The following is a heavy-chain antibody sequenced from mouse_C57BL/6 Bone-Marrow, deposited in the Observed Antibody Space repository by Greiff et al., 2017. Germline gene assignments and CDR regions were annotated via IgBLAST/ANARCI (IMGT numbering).Heavy chain of an antibody. D-gene: IGHD1-1*01. CDR1: GYTFTSYG. J-gene: IGHJ3*01. CDR2: IYPTSGNT. CDR3: VYSSSSSY. Sequence: VKLMESGAELARPGASVKLSCKASGYTFTSYGISWVKQRTGQGLEWIGEIYPTSGNTYYNEKFKGKATLTADKSSSPAYMELRSLSSEDSAVYFCVYSSSSSYWGQGTLVTVSA. V-gene: IGHV1-81*01.